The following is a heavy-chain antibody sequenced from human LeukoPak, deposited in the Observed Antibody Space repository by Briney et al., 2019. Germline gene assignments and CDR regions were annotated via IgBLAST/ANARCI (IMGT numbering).Heavy chain of an antibody. Sequence: ASVKVSCKASGYTFTGYYMHWVRQAPGQGLEWMGRINPNSGGTNYAQKFQGRVTMTRDTSISTAYMELSRLRSEDTAVYYCARDTSNYYGMDVWGQGTTVTVSS. CDR1: GYTFTGYY. J-gene: IGHJ6*02. CDR3: ARDTSNYYGMDV. CDR2: INPNSGGT. V-gene: IGHV1-2*06.